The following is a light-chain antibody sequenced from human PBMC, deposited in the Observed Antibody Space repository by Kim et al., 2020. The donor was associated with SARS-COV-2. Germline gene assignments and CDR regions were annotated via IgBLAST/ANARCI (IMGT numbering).Light chain of an antibody. V-gene: IGKV1-33*01. CDR2: DAS. Sequence: STSIGDRVTITCQASQDINNYVNWYQQKPGKAPKLLIYDASNLETGVPSRFTGSGSGTDFTFTISSLQAEDFATYYCQQYDNLPYTFGQGTKLEI. CDR3: QQYDNLPYT. CDR1: QDINNY. J-gene: IGKJ2*01.